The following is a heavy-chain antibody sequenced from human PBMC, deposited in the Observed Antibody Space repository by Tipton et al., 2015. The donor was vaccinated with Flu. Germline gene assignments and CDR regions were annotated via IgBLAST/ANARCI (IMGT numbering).Heavy chain of an antibody. J-gene: IGHJ4*02. CDR2: IYYSGST. D-gene: IGHD5-24*01. Sequence: TLSLTCTVSGGSISSYYWSWIRQPPGKGLEWIGHIYYSGSTNYSPSLKSRVTISVDTFKNQFSLRLTSVTAADTAVYYCVRTKDGYTLSNFVYWGQGTLVTVSS. CDR1: GGSISSYY. V-gene: IGHV4-59*12. CDR3: VRTKDGYTLSNFVY.